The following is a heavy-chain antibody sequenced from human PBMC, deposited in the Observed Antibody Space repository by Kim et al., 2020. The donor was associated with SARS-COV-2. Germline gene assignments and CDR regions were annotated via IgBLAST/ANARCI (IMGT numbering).Heavy chain of an antibody. D-gene: IGHD3-16*01. V-gene: IGHV3-23*01. Sequence: GGSLRLSCAASGFAFSNYAMSWVRQAPGKGLEWVSTININGNTYYADSLKGRFTISRDISENTLNLQMNSLRADDTALYYCAKDGVLHDFDNWGQGTLVT. CDR1: GFAFSNYA. J-gene: IGHJ4*02. CDR2: ININGNT. CDR3: AKDGVLHDFDN.